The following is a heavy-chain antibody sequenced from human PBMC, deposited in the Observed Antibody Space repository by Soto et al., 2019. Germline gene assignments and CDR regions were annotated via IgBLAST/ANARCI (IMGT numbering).Heavy chain of an antibody. D-gene: IGHD1-26*01. J-gene: IGHJ3*02. V-gene: IGHV4-34*01. CDR1: GGSFSGYY. Sequence: SETLSLTCAVYGGSFSGYYWSWIRQPPGKGLEWIGEINHSGGTNYNPSLKSRVTISVDTSKNQFSPKLSSVTAADTAVYYCARTVGATNWGDAFDSWGQGTMVTVSS. CDR3: ARTVGATNWGDAFDS. CDR2: INHSGGT.